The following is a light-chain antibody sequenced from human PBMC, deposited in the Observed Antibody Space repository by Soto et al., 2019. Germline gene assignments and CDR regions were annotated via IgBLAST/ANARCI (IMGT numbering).Light chain of an antibody. CDR2: DAS. J-gene: IGKJ1*01. V-gene: IGKV3-11*01. CDR1: QSVSSSY. CDR3: QQRSNWPT. Sequence: EIVLTQSPVTLSLSPGERATLSCRASQSVSSSYLAWYQQKPGQAPRLLIYDASNRATGIPARFSGSGSGTDFTLTISSLEPEDFAVYYCQQRSNWPTFGQGTKVDI.